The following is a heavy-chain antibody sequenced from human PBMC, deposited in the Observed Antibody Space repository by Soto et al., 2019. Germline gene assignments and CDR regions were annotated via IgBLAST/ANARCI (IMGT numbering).Heavy chain of an antibody. Sequence: ASVKVSCKASGYTFTSYAMHWVRQAPGQRLEWMGWINAGNGNTKYSQKFQGRVTITRDTSASTAYMELSSLRSEDTAVYYCARDIADYDILTGFDYWGQGTLVTVSS. CDR1: GYTFTSYA. V-gene: IGHV1-3*01. CDR3: ARDIADYDILTGFDY. CDR2: INAGNGNT. J-gene: IGHJ4*02. D-gene: IGHD3-9*01.